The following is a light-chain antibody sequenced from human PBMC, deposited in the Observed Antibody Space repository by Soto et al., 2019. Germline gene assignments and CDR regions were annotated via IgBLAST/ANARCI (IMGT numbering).Light chain of an antibody. J-gene: IGKJ1*01. V-gene: IGKV1-5*01. Sequence: DIQMTQSPSTLSASVGGRVTITCRASQSISSWLAWYQQKPGKAPKLLIYDASSLESGVPSRFSGSGSGTEFTLTISSLQPYDFATYYCQQYNSYSGTFGQGTKVDIK. CDR2: DAS. CDR3: QQYNSYSGT. CDR1: QSISSW.